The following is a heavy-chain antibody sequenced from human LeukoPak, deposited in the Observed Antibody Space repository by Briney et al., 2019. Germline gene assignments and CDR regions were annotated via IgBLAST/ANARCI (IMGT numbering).Heavy chain of an antibody. D-gene: IGHD5-18*01. CDR2: IYCSGST. V-gene: IGHV4-39*01. Sequence: PSETLSLTCTVSGGSISSSSYYWGWIRQPPGKGLEGIGSIYCSGSTYYNPSLKSRVTISVDTSKNQFSLKLSSVTTAGTAVYYCARHVDSYVLRGFDYWGQGTLVTVSS. J-gene: IGHJ4*02. CDR3: ARHVDSYVLRGFDY. CDR1: GGSISSSSYY.